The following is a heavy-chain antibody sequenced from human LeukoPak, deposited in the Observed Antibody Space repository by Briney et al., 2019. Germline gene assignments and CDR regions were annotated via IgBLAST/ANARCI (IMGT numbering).Heavy chain of an antibody. Sequence: PSETLSLTCTVSGGSISSYYWSWIRQAPGKGLEWIGYIYYSASTNYNPSLRSRVTISVDTSKNQFSLRLSSVTAADTAVYYCARHYLGYSFDYWGQGTLVTVPS. CDR3: ARHYLGYSFDY. CDR1: GGSISSYY. CDR2: IYYSAST. V-gene: IGHV4-59*08. D-gene: IGHD5-18*01. J-gene: IGHJ4*02.